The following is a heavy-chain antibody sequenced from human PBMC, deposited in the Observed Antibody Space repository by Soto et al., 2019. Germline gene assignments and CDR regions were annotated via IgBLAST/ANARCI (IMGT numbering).Heavy chain of an antibody. V-gene: IGHV4-59*12. D-gene: IGHD2-15*01. CDR3: ARGHCSGGSCYLDY. Sequence: SETLSLTCTVSGGSLSSYYWSWIRQPPGKGLEWIGYIYHSGSTYYNPSLKSRVTISVDRSKNQFSLKLSSVTAADTAVYYCARGHCSGGSCYLDYWGQGTLVTVSS. CDR1: GGSLSSYY. J-gene: IGHJ4*02. CDR2: IYHSGST.